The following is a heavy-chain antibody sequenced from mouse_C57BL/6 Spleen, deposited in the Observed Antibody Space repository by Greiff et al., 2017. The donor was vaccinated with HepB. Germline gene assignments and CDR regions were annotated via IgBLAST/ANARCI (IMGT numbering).Heavy chain of an antibody. J-gene: IGHJ3*01. Sequence: VQLQQSGPELVKPGASVKISCKASGYTFTDYYMNWVKQSHGKSLEWIGDINPNNGGTSYNQKFKGKATLTVDKSSSTAYMELRSLTSEDSAVYYSARRGDYGFAYWGQGTLVTVSA. V-gene: IGHV1-26*01. CDR3: ARRGDYGFAY. CDR1: GYTFTDYY. D-gene: IGHD2-4*01. CDR2: INPNNGGT.